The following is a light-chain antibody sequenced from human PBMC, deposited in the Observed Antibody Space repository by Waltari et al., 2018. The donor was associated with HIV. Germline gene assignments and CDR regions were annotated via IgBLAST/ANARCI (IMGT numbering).Light chain of an antibody. J-gene: IGLJ2*01. V-gene: IGLV3-21*02. CDR1: NIGSQS. CDR2: DDS. Sequence: SYVLTHPPSVSVAPRQTARNTCEGDNIGSQSVHWYQQRPGQSPALVVHDDSDRPPVIPERFSGSNSGNTATLTISRVEAGDEADYYCQVWHSNSDHVVFGGGTKLTVL. CDR3: QVWHSNSDHVV.